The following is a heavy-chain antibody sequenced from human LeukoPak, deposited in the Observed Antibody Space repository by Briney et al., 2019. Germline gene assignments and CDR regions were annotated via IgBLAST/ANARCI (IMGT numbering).Heavy chain of an antibody. CDR3: ARGGVVNGKYYFDY. V-gene: IGHV3-21*01. CDR2: ISGGGGHI. D-gene: IGHD2-21*01. J-gene: IGHJ4*02. CDR1: GFTLSTYN. Sequence: GGSLRLSCAASGFTLSTYNMNWVRQAPGKGLEWVSSISGGGGHIYYADSVKGRFTISRDNARNSLYLQVSSLRAEDTALYYCARGGVVNGKYYFDYWGQGTLVTVSS.